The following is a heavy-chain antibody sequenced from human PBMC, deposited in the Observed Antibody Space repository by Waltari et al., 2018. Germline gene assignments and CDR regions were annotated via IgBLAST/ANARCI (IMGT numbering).Heavy chain of an antibody. D-gene: IGHD1-26*01. CDR3: VKGGTSFDY. V-gene: IGHV3-30*02. CDR2: VRNDGGSK. CDR1: GFNFGLYD. Sequence: QVQLVESGGGVVQAWGSLRLSCAASGFNFGLYDMQWVRQAPGKVLEWLSFVRNDGGSKYFADSVKGRFTISRDNSKNTVFLQLNSLRPEDTGLYYCVKGGTSFDYWGQGARVTVTS. J-gene: IGHJ4*02.